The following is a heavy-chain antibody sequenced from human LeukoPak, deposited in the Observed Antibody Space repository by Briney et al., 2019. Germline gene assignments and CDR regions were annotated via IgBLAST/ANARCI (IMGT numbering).Heavy chain of an antibody. D-gene: IGHD3-10*01. CDR1: GFTFSGHT. Sequence: GGSLRLSCAASGFTFSGHTMSWVRQAPGKGLEWVSGISPGGDTTYYADSVKGRFTISRDNAKNSLYLQMNSLRAEDTAVYYCASEGDYYGSGSFRYWGQGTLVTVSS. V-gene: IGHV3-48*04. CDR3: ASEGDYYGSGSFRY. J-gene: IGHJ4*02. CDR2: ISPGGDTT.